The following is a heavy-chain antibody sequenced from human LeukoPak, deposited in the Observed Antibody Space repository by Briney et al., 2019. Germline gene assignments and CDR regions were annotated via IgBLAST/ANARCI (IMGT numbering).Heavy chain of an antibody. CDR2: IKSKADGGTA. CDR3: TRNYYDRTGSLFY. CDR1: GFTFSNAW. V-gene: IGHV3-15*01. Sequence: PGGSLRLSCVASGFTFSNAWMTWVRQAPGKGLEWVGRIKSKADGGTADHAAPVKGRFNISRDDSKNTLYLQMNSLKTVDTAVYFCTRNYYDRTGSLFYSGQGTLATVSS. J-gene: IGHJ4*02. D-gene: IGHD3-22*01.